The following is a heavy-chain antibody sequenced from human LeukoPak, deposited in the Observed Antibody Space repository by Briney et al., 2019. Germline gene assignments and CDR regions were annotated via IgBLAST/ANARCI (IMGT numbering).Heavy chain of an antibody. Sequence: GGSLRLSCAASGFTFSSYNMNWVRQAPGKGLEWVPSITSSGSYIFYADSVKGRFTISRDNAKNSLYLQMNSLGAEDTAIYYCARYSGTYRDYWGQGTLVTVSS. CDR3: ARYSGTYRDY. D-gene: IGHD3-10*01. CDR2: ITSSGSYI. V-gene: IGHV3-21*01. J-gene: IGHJ4*02. CDR1: GFTFSSYN.